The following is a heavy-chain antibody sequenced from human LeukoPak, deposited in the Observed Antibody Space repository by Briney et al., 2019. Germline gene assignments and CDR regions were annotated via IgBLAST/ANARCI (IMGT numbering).Heavy chain of an antibody. CDR2: IRYDGSDK. CDR3: ARDRSRGLLDAFDI. CDR1: GFTFSSYA. Sequence: GGSLRLSCAASGFTFSSYAMSWVRQAPGKGLEWVAFIRYDGSDKYYADSVKGRFTISRDNSKNTLYLQMNSLRAEDTAVYYCARDRSRGLLDAFDIWGQGTMVTVSS. V-gene: IGHV3-30*02. J-gene: IGHJ3*02. D-gene: IGHD3-10*01.